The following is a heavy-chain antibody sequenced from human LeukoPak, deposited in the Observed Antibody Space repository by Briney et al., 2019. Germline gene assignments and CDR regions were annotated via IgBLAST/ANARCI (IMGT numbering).Heavy chain of an antibody. CDR3: ARHDITGYYQFDY. Sequence: GESLKISCKGSGYSFNSYWIVWVRQMPGKGRGWMGIIYPGDSETRYSPPFQGQVTISADKSFNTAYLQWSSLRASDTAIYYCARHDITGYYQFDYWGQGTLVTVSS. CDR1: GYSFNSYW. D-gene: IGHD3-22*01. V-gene: IGHV5-51*01. J-gene: IGHJ4*02. CDR2: IYPGDSET.